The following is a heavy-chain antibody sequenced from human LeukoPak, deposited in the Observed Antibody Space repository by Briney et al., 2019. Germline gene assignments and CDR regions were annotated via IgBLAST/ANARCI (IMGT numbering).Heavy chain of an antibody. D-gene: IGHD6-19*01. CDR2: IRDDGAST. V-gene: IGHV3-23*01. CDR3: AKDVVFSGWDFVY. CDR1: GFALSKYA. J-gene: IGHJ4*02. Sequence: GCSLTLSCVPSGFALSKYAMSWVRQAPGQGLEWVSAIRDDGASTYYADSVKGRFTISRDNSKNTLYLQMNSLRAEDTAVYYCAKDVVFSGWDFVYWGQGTLVTVSS.